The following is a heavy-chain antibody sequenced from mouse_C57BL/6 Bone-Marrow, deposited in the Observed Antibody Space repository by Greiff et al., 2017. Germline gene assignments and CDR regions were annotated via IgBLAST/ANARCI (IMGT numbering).Heavy chain of an antibody. J-gene: IGHJ2*01. CDR3: ASSLFDY. D-gene: IGHD6-1*01. CDR1: GFTFSSYA. CDR2: ISDGGSYT. V-gene: IGHV5-4*03. Sequence: EVKLMESGGDLVKPGGSLKLSCAASGFTFSSYAMSWVRQTPEKRLEWVATISDGGSYTYYPDNVKGRFTISRDNAKNNLYLQMSHLKSEDTAMYYCASSLFDYWGQGTTLTVSS.